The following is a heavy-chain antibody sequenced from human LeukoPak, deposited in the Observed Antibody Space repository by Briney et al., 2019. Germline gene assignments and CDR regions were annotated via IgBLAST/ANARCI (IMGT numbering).Heavy chain of an antibody. D-gene: IGHD6-6*01. Sequence: PGGSLRLSCAASGFTFSNAWMSWVRQAPGKGLEWVGRIKSKTDGGTTDYAAPVKGRFTISRDDSKNTLYLQMNSLKTEDTAVYYCTTDMAGIAARPGYYYYMDVWGKGTTVTVSS. CDR3: TTDMAGIAARPGYYYYMDV. V-gene: IGHV3-15*01. CDR2: IKSKTDGGTT. CDR1: GFTFSNAW. J-gene: IGHJ6*03.